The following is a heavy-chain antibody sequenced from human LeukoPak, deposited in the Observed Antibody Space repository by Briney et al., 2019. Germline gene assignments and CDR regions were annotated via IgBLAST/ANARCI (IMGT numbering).Heavy chain of an antibody. CDR3: AIYYDSSGYRDY. J-gene: IGHJ4*02. CDR2: INPSGGST. V-gene: IGHV1-46*01. Sequence: LEWMGIINPSGGSTNYAQKFQGRVTMTRDMSTSTVYMELSSLRSEDTAVYYCAIYYDSSGYRDYWGQGTLVTVSS. D-gene: IGHD3-22*01.